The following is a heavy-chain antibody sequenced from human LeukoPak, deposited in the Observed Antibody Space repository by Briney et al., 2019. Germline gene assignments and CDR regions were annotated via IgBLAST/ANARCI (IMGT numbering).Heavy chain of an antibody. J-gene: IGHJ4*02. V-gene: IGHV3-30-3*01. CDR3: ATDPDSSGYYYPIFDY. CDR2: ISYDGSNK. D-gene: IGHD3-22*01. Sequence: GGSLRLSCAASGFTFSNAWMNWVRQAPGKGLVWVAIISYDGSNKYYADSVKGRFTISRDNSKNTLYLQINSLRAEDTAVYYCATDPDSSGYYYPIFDYWGQGTLVTVSP. CDR1: GFTFSNAW.